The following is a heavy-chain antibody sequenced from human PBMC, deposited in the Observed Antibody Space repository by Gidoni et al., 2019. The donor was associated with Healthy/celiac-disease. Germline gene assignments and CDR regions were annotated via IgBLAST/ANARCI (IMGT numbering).Heavy chain of an antibody. V-gene: IGHV4-4*02. CDR1: RGSISSSNW. Sequence: QVQLQDSCPGLVKPSGPLSLTCAVSRGSISSSNWWSWVRQPPGKGLKWIGEIYHRGSTNYNRSLKSRVTISVNKSKNQFSLKLSSVTAADTAVYYCARLGRGYFDYWGQGTLVTVSS. CDR2: IYHRGST. D-gene: IGHD7-27*01. J-gene: IGHJ4*02. CDR3: ARLGRGYFDY.